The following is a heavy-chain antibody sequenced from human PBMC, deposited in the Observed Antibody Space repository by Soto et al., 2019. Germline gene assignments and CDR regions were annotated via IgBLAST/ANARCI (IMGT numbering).Heavy chain of an antibody. V-gene: IGHV3-30*03. CDR3: ARGGTYGMDV. CDR2: ILYGGTKE. D-gene: IGHD6-25*01. J-gene: IGHJ6*02. Sequence: GGSLRLSCAASGFTFSNYGMHWVRQVPGKGLEWVAVILYGGTKEYYSDSVKGRFTISRDNSKDRLYLQMSSLRREDTGVYFCARGGTYGMDVWGQGTTVTVSS. CDR1: GFTFSNYG.